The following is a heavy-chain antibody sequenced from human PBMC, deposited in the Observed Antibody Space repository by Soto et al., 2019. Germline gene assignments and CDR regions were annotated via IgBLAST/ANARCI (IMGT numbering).Heavy chain of an antibody. CDR3: ARGLISFPSIAASWGWFDP. J-gene: IGHJ5*02. Sequence: ASVKVSCKASGYTFTGYYMHWVRQAPGQGLEWMGWINPNSGGTNYAQKFQGRVTMTRDTSISTAYMELSRLRSDDTAVYYCARGLISFPSIAASWGWFDPWGQGTLVTVSS. V-gene: IGHV1-2*02. D-gene: IGHD6-6*01. CDR1: GYTFTGYY. CDR2: INPNSGGT.